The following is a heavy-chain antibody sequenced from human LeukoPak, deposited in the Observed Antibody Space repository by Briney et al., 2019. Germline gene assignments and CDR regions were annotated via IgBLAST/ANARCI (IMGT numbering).Heavy chain of an antibody. CDR2: IYHSGST. CDR1: GAFISNGDYY. D-gene: IGHD2-15*01. V-gene: IGHV4-30-4*08. Sequence: PSETLSLTCTVSGAFISNGDYYWTWIRQTPGEGLEWIGYIYHSGSTYYNPSLKSRLTISLDTSENQFSLSLNSVTAADTAVYYCAREALLYYFDYWGQGTPVTVSS. CDR3: AREALLYYFDY. J-gene: IGHJ4*02.